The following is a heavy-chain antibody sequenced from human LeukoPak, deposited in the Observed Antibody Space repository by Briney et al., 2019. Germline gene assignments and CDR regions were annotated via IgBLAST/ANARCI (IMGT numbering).Heavy chain of an antibody. CDR2: IFYSGNT. V-gene: IGHV4-39*02. CDR1: GASIGGRNYD. J-gene: IGHJ6*03. D-gene: IGHD3-10*01. CDR3: ARDGSPIPGDYYDFDV. Sequence: PSETLSLTCTVSGASIGGRNYDWGWIRQPPGKGLEWIGNIFYSGNTYYNPSLKSRVTLSIDSSKNHFSLELSSGTAANTPVYYLARDGSPIPGDYYDFDVWGKATTVIVSS.